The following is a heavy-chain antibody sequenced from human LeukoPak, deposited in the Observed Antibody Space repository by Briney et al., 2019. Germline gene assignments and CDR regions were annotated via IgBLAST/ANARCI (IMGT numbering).Heavy chain of an antibody. CDR3: ARGWELWDFDY. V-gene: IGHV4-34*01. D-gene: IGHD1-26*01. J-gene: IGHJ4*02. Sequence: SETLSLTCAVYGGSFSGYYWSWIRQPPGKGLEWIGEINHSGSTNYNPSLKSRVTISVDTSKNQFSLKLSSVTAADTAVYYCARGWELWDFDYWGQGTLVTVSS. CDR1: GGSFSGYY. CDR2: INHSGST.